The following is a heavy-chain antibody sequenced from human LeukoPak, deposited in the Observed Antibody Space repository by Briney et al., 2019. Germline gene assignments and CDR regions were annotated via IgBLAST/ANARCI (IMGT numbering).Heavy chain of an antibody. CDR1: GGTFSSYA. V-gene: IGHV1-46*01. J-gene: IGHJ3*02. CDR3: ARVGSSRNDAFDI. CDR2: INPSGGST. Sequence: GASVKVSCKASGGTFSSYAISWVRQAPGQGLEWMGIINPSGGSTSYAQKFQGRVTMTRDTSTSTVYMELSSLRSEDTAVYYCARVGSSRNDAFDIWGQGTMVTVSS.